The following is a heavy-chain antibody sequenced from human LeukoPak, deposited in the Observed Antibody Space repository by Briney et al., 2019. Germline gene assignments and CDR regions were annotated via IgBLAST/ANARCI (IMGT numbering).Heavy chain of an antibody. CDR1: GYTFTGYY. J-gene: IGHJ3*02. D-gene: IGHD3-9*01. CDR3: TGAILTGYGEGAFDI. V-gene: IGHV1-2*02. CDR2: INPNSGGT. Sequence: GASVKVSCKASGYTFTGYYMHWVRQAPGQGLEWMGWINPNSGGTNYAQKFQGRVTMTRNTSISTAYMELSSLRSEDTAVYYCTGAILTGYGEGAFDIWGQGTMVTVSS.